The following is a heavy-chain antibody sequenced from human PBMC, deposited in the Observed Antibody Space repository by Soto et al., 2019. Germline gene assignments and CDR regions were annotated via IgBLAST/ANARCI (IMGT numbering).Heavy chain of an antibody. CDR1: GYTFTSYA. CDR3: ARVGYCSGGSCYLSWFDP. D-gene: IGHD2-15*01. Sequence: ASVKVSCKASGYTFTSYAMHWVRQAPGQRLEWMGWINAGNGNTKYSQKFQGRVTITRDTSASTAYMELRSLRSDDTAVYYCARVGYCSGGSCYLSWFDPWGQGTLVTVSS. CDR2: INAGNGNT. V-gene: IGHV1-3*01. J-gene: IGHJ5*02.